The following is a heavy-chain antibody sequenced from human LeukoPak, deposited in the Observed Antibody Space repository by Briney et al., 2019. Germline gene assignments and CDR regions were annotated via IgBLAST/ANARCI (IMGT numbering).Heavy chain of an antibody. V-gene: IGHV3-7*01. CDR1: GFTFSSYW. CDR3: ARVSSVEGDLYYFDY. CDR2: IKQDGSEK. D-gene: IGHD6-19*01. Sequence: QSGGSLRLSCAASGFTFSSYWMSWVRQAPGKGLEWVANIKQDGSEKYYVDSVKGRFTISRDNAKNSLYLQMNSLRAEDTAVYYCARVSSVEGDLYYFDYWGQGTLVTVSS. J-gene: IGHJ4*02.